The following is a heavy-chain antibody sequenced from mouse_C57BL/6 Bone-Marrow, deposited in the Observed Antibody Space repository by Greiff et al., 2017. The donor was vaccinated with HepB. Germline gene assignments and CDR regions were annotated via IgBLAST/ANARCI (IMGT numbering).Heavy chain of an antibody. Sequence: VQLQQPGAELVRPGTSVRLSCKASGYTFTSYWIHWVKQRPGQGLEWIGVIDPSDSYTNYNQKFKGKATLTVDTSSSTAYMQLSSLTSEDSAVYYCVNSYWGQGTLVTVSA. J-gene: IGHJ3*01. CDR3: VNSY. V-gene: IGHV1-59*01. CDR2: IDPSDSYT. CDR1: GYTFTSYW.